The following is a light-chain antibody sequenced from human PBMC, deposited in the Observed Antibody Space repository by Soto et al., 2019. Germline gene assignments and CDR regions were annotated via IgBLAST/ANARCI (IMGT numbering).Light chain of an antibody. Sequence: EIVLTQSPDTLSLSPGESATLSCRASLNINTYLSWYQQKPGQVPRLLMFDASNRATGIPARFSGSVSGTDFTLTISSLEPEDFAVYYCQQRRDWPITFGGGTKVEIK. J-gene: IGKJ4*01. V-gene: IGKV3-11*01. CDR1: LNINTY. CDR2: DAS. CDR3: QQRRDWPIT.